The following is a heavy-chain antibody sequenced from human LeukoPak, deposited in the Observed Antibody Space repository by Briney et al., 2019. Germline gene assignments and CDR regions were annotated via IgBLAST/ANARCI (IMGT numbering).Heavy chain of an antibody. Sequence: SETLSLTCAVYGGSFSGYYWSWIRQPPGKGLEWVGEINHSGSTNYNPSLKSRVTISVDTSKNQFSLKLSSVTAADTAVYYCARQRRVRGAKEVYYYYYYYMDVWGKGTTVTISS. D-gene: IGHD3-10*01. CDR3: ARQRRVRGAKEVYYYYYYYMDV. CDR2: INHSGST. V-gene: IGHV4-34*01. J-gene: IGHJ6*03. CDR1: GGSFSGYY.